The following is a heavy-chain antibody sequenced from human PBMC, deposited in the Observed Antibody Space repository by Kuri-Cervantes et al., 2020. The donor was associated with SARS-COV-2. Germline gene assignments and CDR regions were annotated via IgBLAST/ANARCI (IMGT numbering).Heavy chain of an antibody. Sequence: ASVKVSCKASGYTFTSYYMHWVRQAPGQGIEWMGIINPSGGSTSYAQKFQGRVTMTRDTSTSTVYMELSSLRSEDTAVYYCARDTMSSSSWSRYYYYGMDVWGQGTTVTVSS. J-gene: IGHJ6*02. CDR3: ARDTMSSSSWSRYYYYGMDV. D-gene: IGHD6-13*01. CDR1: GYTFTSYY. CDR2: INPSGGST. V-gene: IGHV1-46*01.